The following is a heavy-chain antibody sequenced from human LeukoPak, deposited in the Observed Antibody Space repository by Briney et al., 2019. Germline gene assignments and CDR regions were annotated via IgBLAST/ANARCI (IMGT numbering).Heavy chain of an antibody. CDR2: ISYDGSNK. CDR1: GFTFSTYA. V-gene: IGHV3-30*04. D-gene: IGHD1-20*01. CDR3: ARDAVGYSWNDGLSWFDP. J-gene: IGHJ5*02. Sequence: GGSLRLSCAASGFTFSTYAMHWVRQAPGKGLEWVAFISYDGSNKYYADSVKGRFTISRDNSKNTLYLQMNSLRAEDTAVYYCARDAVGYSWNDGLSWFDPWGQGTLVTVSS.